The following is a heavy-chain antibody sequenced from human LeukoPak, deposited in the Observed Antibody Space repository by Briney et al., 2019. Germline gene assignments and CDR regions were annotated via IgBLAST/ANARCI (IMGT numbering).Heavy chain of an antibody. CDR1: GFTFSDYY. CDR3: ARGRSSSSADYFDY. V-gene: IGHV3-11*05. J-gene: IGHJ4*02. Sequence: GGSLRLSCAASGFTFSDYYMSWIRQAPGKGLEWVSYISSCSSYTNYADSVKGRFTISRDNAKNSLYLQMNSLRAEDTAVYYCARGRSSSSADYFDYWGQGTLVTVSS. D-gene: IGHD6-6*01. CDR2: ISSCSSYT.